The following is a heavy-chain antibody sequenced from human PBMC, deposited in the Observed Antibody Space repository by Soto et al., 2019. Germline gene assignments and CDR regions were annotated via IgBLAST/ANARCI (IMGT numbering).Heavy chain of an antibody. CDR1: GYTLTELS. J-gene: IGHJ4*02. Sequence: GASLKVACNFAGYTLTELSMHCVRHTPGKGLEWMGGFDPEDGETIYAQKFQGRVTMTEDTSTDTAYMELSSLRSEDTAVYYCATAQYVPSYGYEYWGQGTLVTVSS. CDR2: FDPEDGET. CDR3: ATAQYVPSYGYEY. D-gene: IGHD5-18*01. V-gene: IGHV1-24*01.